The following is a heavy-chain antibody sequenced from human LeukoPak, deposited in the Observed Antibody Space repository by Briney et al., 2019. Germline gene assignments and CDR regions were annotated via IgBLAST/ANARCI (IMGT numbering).Heavy chain of an antibody. J-gene: IGHJ5*02. V-gene: IGHV1-18*01. CDR1: GYTFSSYG. D-gene: IGHD4-17*01. CDR2: ISAYNGNT. CDR3: ARGGTVTMNWFDP. Sequence: ASVKVSCKASGYTFSSYGITWVRQAPGHGLEWMGWISAYNGNTNYAQKLQGRVTMTTDTSTSTAYMELRSLRSDDTAVYYWARGGTVTMNWFDPWGQGTLVTVSS.